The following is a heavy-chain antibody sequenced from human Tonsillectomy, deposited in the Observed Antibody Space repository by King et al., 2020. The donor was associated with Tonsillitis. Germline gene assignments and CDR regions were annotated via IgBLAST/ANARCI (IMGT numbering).Heavy chain of an antibody. CDR1: GYTFTGSC. J-gene: IGHJ4*01. D-gene: IGHD1-26*01. Sequence: VQLVQSGAEVKKPGASVKVSCKASGYTFTGSCIHWMRQAPGQGLEWMGWINPNNGGTNYAQKFQGRVTMTGDTPISTAYMELSSLRSDDTAVYFCASEGERDLLPDYWGQGTLVTVSS. CDR3: ASEGERDLLPDY. V-gene: IGHV1-2*02. CDR2: INPNNGGT.